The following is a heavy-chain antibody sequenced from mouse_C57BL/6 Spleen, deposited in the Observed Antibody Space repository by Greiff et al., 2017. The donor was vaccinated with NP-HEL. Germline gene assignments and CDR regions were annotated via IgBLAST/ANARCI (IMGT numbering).Heavy chain of an antibody. J-gene: IGHJ1*03. CDR1: GYSITSGYD. V-gene: IGHV3-1*01. D-gene: IGHD2-14*01. CDR3: ARGGYYRKSYFDL. Sequence: EVKLLESGPGMVKPSQSLSLTCTVTGYSITSGYDWHWIRHFPGNKLEWMGYISYSGSTNYNPSLKSRISITHDTSKNHFFLKLNSVTNEDTATYYCARGGYYRKSYFDLWGTGTTVTVPS. CDR2: ISYSGST.